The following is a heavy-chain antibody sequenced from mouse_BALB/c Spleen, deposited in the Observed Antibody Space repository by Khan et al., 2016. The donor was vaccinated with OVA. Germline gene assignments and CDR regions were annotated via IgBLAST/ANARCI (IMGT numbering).Heavy chain of an antibody. D-gene: IGHD1-1*01. V-gene: IGHV3-2*02. CDR2: ISYSGVT. Sequence: EVQLQESGPGLVKPSQSLSLTCTVTGYSITSGYAWNWIRQFPGNKLEWMGYISYSGVTSYTPSLKSRTPIIRDTSKNQFFLQLNSVTTEDTATYYCARGNSYGYYFDYWGQGTTLTVSS. J-gene: IGHJ2*01. CDR3: ARGNSYGYYFDY. CDR1: GYSITSGYA.